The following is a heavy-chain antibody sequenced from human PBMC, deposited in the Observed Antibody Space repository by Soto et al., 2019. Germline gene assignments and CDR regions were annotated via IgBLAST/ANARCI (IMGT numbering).Heavy chain of an antibody. CDR1: GVSISSGDYY. V-gene: IGHV4-30-4*01. Sequence: PSETLSLTCTVSGVSISSGDYYWSWIRQPPGKGLEWIGYIYYSENTYSNPSLKSRVAISGDTSKNQFSLKLSSVTAADTAVYYCARNPWGYDSSGYFYWGQGTLVTVSS. CDR2: IYYSENT. CDR3: ARNPWGYDSSGYFY. D-gene: IGHD3-22*01. J-gene: IGHJ4*02.